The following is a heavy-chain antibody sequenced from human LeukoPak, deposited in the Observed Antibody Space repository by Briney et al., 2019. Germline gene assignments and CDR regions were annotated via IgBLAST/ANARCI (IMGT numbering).Heavy chain of an antibody. CDR3: ARLYCSGGSCYGPDYYYGMDV. CDR1: GGSISSYY. D-gene: IGHD2-15*01. V-gene: IGHV4-59*01. J-gene: IGHJ6*04. Sequence: SETLSLTCTVSGGSISSYYWSWIRQPPRKGLEWIGYIYYSGSTNYNPSLKSRVTISVDTSKNQFSLKLSSVTAADTAVYYCARLYCSGGSCYGPDYYYGMDVWGKGTTVTVSS. CDR2: IYYSGST.